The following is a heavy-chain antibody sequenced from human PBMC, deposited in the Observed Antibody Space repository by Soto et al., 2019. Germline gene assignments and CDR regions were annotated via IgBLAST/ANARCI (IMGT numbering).Heavy chain of an antibody. CDR1: GGSFSGYY. J-gene: IGHJ4*02. Sequence: KTSETLSLTCAVYGGSFSGYYWSWIRQPPGKGLEWIGEINHSGSTNYNPSLKSRVTISVDTSKNQFSLKLSSVTAADAAVYYCARASGSYGVFDYWGQGILVTVSS. V-gene: IGHV4-34*01. CDR3: ARASGSYGVFDY. CDR2: INHSGST. D-gene: IGHD1-26*01.